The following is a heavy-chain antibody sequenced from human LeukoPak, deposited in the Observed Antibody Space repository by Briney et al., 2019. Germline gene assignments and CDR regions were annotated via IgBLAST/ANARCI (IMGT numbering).Heavy chain of an antibody. D-gene: IGHD1-26*01. CDR3: ARLRVGATTWYLDY. V-gene: IGHV4-61*01. CDR1: GGSVSSGSYY. CDR2: VYYSGST. J-gene: IGHJ4*02. Sequence: PSETLSLTCTVSGGSVSSGSYYWSWIRQPPGKGLEWIGYVYYSGSTNYNPSLKSRVTMSVDTSKTQFSLKLSSVTAADTAVYYCARLRVGATTWYLDYWGQGTLVTVSS.